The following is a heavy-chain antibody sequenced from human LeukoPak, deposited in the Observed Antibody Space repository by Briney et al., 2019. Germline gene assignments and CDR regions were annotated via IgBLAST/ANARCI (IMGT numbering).Heavy chain of an antibody. V-gene: IGHV4-38-2*02. CDR1: GYSISSGYY. Sequence: KPSETLSLTCAVSGYSISSGYYWGCIRQPPGKGLEWIGSIYHSDYTYYNPSLKSRVTISVDTSKNQFSLKLSSVTAADTAVYYCARDASWGLAAATIDYWDQGTLVTVSS. J-gene: IGHJ4*02. CDR2: IYHSDYT. CDR3: ARDASWGLAAATIDY. D-gene: IGHD6-13*01.